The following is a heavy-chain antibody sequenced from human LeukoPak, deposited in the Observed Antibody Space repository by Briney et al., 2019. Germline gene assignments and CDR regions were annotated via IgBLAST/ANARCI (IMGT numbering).Heavy chain of an antibody. V-gene: IGHV3-9*01. CDR3: AKDSVYYDILTGPSHFDY. J-gene: IGHJ4*02. CDR2: ISWNSGSI. CDR1: GFTFDDYA. D-gene: IGHD3-9*01. Sequence: GRSLRLSCAASGFTFDDYAMHWVRQAPGKGLEWVSGISWNSGSIGYADSVKGRFTISRDNAKNSPYLQMNSLRAEDTALYYCAKDSVYYDILTGPSHFDYWGQGTLVTVSS.